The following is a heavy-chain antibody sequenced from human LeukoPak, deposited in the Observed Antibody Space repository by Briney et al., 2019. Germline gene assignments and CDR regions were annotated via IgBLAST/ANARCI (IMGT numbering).Heavy chain of an antibody. D-gene: IGHD5-12*01. J-gene: IGHJ4*02. CDR1: GFTFSDYY. Sequence: PGGSLRLSCAASGFTFSDYYMSWIRQAPGKGLEWVSYITSSGTTIYYADSVKGRFIISRDNAKNSLYLQMNSLRAEDTAVYYCATGYSGYDKYFDYWGQGTLVTVSS. V-gene: IGHV3-11*01. CDR2: ITSSGTTI. CDR3: ATGYSGYDKYFDY.